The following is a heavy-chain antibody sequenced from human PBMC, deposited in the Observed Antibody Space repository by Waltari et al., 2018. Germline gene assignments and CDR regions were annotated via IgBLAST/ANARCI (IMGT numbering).Heavy chain of an antibody. D-gene: IGHD3-3*01. J-gene: IGHJ5*02. Sequence: QVQLVQSGAEVKTPGASVKVSCKSSGYTFTSYAMPWVRQAPGHRLEWMGWINAGNGNTKYSQEFQGRVTITRDTSASTAYMELSSLRSEDMAVYYCARDYYDFWSGYYNNWFDPWGQGTLVTVSS. CDR3: ARDYYDFWSGYYNNWFDP. CDR1: GYTFTSYA. CDR2: INAGNGNT. V-gene: IGHV1-3*03.